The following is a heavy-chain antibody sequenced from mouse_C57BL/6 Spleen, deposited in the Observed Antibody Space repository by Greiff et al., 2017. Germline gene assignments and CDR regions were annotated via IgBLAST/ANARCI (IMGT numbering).Heavy chain of an antibody. Sequence: EVQLQQSGTVLARPGASVKMSCKTSGYTFTSYWMHWVKQRPGQGLEWIGAIYPGNSDTSYNQKFKGKAKLTAVTSASTAYMELSSLTNEDSAVYYCTRSSPWGYAMDYWGQGTSVTVSS. V-gene: IGHV1-5*01. J-gene: IGHJ4*01. CDR3: TRSSPWGYAMDY. CDR1: GYTFTSYW. CDR2: IYPGNSDT.